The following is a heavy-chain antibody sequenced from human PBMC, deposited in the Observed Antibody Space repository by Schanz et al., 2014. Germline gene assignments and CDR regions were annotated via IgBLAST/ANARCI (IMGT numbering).Heavy chain of an antibody. V-gene: IGHV3-23*04. CDR3: AKEDRNHNSDYVY. Sequence: VQLVESGGGLVQPGGSLRLSCAASGLTFSNHAMSWVRQAPGKGLEWVSAISGSGDNTFYADSVRGRFTISRDNSRNTLYLQMNSLRAEDTAVYYCAKEDRNHNSDYVYWGQGTLVTVYS. J-gene: IGHJ4*02. D-gene: IGHD3-22*01. CDR1: GLTFSNHA. CDR2: ISGSGDNT.